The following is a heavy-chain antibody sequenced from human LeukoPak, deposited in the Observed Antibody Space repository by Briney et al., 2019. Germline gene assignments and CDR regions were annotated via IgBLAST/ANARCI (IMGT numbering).Heavy chain of an antibody. Sequence: SETLSLACTVSGGSISSYYWSWLRQPPGKGLEWLGYIYYNGSSNYNPSLKSRVTISVDTSNNQFSLKLSSVTAADTAVYYCARVRGAGGDYFFDYWGQGTLVTVSS. CDR3: ARVRGAGGDYFFDY. CDR2: IYYNGSS. J-gene: IGHJ4*02. CDR1: GGSISSYY. D-gene: IGHD4-17*01. V-gene: IGHV4-59*01.